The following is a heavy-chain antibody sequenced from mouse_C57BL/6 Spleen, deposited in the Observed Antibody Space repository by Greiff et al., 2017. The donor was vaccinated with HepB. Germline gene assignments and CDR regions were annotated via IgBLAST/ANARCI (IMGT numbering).Heavy chain of an antibody. CDR1: GYAFSSSW. V-gene: IGHV1-82*01. D-gene: IGHD2-4*01. Sequence: VQLQQSGPELVKPGASVKISCKASGYAFSSSWMNWVKQRPGKGLEWIGRIYPGDGDTNYNGTFKGKATLTADKSSSTAYMQLSSLTSEDSAVYFCSREDYDWTGFAYWGQGTLVTVAA. CDR2: IYPGDGDT. CDR3: SREDYDWTGFAY. J-gene: IGHJ3*01.